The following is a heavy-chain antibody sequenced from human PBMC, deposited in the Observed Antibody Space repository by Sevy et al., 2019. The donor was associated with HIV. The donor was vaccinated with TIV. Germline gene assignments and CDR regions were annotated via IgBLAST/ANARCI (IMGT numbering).Heavy chain of an antibody. Sequence: GGSLRLSCVGSGFTFRNFGVHWLRQAPGKGLEWLSVVSYDGSSKYYVDSVKGRFIVSRDNSKITLYLQMNSLRTEDTAVYYCARWSSGDYYYYGVDVWGQGTTVTVSS. CDR3: ARWSSGDYYYYGVDV. CDR1: GFTFRNFG. D-gene: IGHD3-10*01. CDR2: VSYDGSSK. V-gene: IGHV3-30*03. J-gene: IGHJ6*02.